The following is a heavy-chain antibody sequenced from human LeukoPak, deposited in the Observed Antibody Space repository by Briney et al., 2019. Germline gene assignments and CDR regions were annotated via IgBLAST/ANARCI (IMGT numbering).Heavy chain of an antibody. V-gene: IGHV6-1*01. CDR1: GDSVSSNSAA. Sequence: SQTLSLTCAISGDSVSSNSAAWDWIRQSPSSGLEWLGRTSYRSNWYNASAVSVKSRITINPDTSKNQFSLQLNSVTPEDTAVYYCARVIRGTSGTIDYWGQGTLVCVSS. CDR3: ARVIRGTSGTIDY. CDR2: TSYRSNWYN. D-gene: IGHD1-1*01. J-gene: IGHJ4*02.